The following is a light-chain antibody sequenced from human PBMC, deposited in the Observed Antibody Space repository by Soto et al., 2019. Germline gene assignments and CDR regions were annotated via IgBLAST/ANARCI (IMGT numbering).Light chain of an antibody. CDR1: SSNVGSYNL. J-gene: IGLJ2*01. V-gene: IGLV2-23*01. Sequence: QSALTQPASVSGSPGQSITISCTGTSSNVGSYNLVSWYQQHPGKAPELMIFEGSKRPSGVSNRFSGSKSGNTASLTISGLQPEDEADYYCCSYAHSTTVVFGAGTKLTVL. CDR2: EGS. CDR3: CSYAHSTTVV.